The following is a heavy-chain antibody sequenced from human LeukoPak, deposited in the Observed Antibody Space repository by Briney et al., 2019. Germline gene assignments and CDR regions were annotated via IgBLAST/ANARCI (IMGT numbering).Heavy chain of an antibody. D-gene: IGHD3-10*01. V-gene: IGHV4-31*02. J-gene: IGHJ4*02. Sequence: YIYYSASTYYNPSLKSRITISVDTSKNQFSLKLSSVTAADTAVYYCARAVYGSGNYYDYWGQGTLVTVSS. CDR3: ARAVYGSGNYYDY. CDR2: IYYSAST.